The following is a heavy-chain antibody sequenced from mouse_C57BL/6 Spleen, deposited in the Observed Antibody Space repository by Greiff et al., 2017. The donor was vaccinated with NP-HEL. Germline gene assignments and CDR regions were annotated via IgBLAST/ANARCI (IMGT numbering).Heavy chain of an antibody. CDR3: ARCGYGSLYYYAMDY. D-gene: IGHD1-1*01. CDR1: GYAFSSSW. CDR2: IYPGDGDT. V-gene: IGHV1-82*01. J-gene: IGHJ4*01. Sequence: QVQLKESGPELVKPGASVKISCKASGYAFSSSWMNWVKQRPGKGLEWIGRIYPGDGDTNYNGKFKGKATLTADKSSSTAYMQLSSLTSEDSAVYFCARCGYGSLYYYAMDYWGQGTSVTVSS.